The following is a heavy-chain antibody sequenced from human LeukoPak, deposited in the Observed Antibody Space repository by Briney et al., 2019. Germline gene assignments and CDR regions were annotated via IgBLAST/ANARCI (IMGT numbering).Heavy chain of an antibody. D-gene: IGHD6-13*01. J-gene: IGHJ4*02. Sequence: PSETLSLTCAVYGGSFSGYYWSWIRQPPGKGLEWIGNIYYRGSTNYNPSLKSRVTISVDTSKNQFSLKLSSVTAGDTAVYYCARAPGIAAAGTHFDFWGQGTLVTVSS. CDR1: GGSFSGYY. CDR3: ARAPGIAAAGTHFDF. CDR2: IYYRGST. V-gene: IGHV4-59*01.